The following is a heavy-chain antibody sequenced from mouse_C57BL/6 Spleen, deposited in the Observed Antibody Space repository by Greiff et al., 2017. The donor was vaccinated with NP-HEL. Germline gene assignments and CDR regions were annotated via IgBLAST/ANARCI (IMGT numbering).Heavy chain of an antibody. D-gene: IGHD1-1*01. CDR1: GFTFSDYY. CDR2: INSDGSST. CDR3: ARDENYGSLYWYYDV. V-gene: IGHV5-16*01. Sequence: EVKLMESEGGLVQPGSSMKLSCTASGFTFSDYYMAWVRQVPEKGLEWVANINSDGSSTYYLDSLQSRFIISRDNAKNILYLQMSSLKSEDTATYYCARDENYGSLYWYYDVWGTGTTVTVSS. J-gene: IGHJ1*03.